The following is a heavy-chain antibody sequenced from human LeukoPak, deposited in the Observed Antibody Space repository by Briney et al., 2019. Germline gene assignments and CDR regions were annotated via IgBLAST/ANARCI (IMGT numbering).Heavy chain of an antibody. CDR3: ARALGGSGSYLPYYYYYYGMDV. D-gene: IGHD3-10*01. CDR1: GGSISSYY. Sequence: PSETLSLTCTVSGGSISSYYWSWIRQPPGKGLEWIGYIYYSGSTNYNPSLKSRVTISVDTSKNQFSLKLSSVTAADTAVYYCARALGGSGSYLPYYYYYYGMDVWGQGTTVTVSS. V-gene: IGHV4-59*01. J-gene: IGHJ6*02. CDR2: IYYSGST.